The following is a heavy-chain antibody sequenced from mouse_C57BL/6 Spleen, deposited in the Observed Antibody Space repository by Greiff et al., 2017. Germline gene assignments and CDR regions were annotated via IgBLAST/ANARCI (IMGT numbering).Heavy chain of an antibody. V-gene: IGHV5-6*01. CDR1: GFTFSSYG. D-gene: IGHD1-1*01. CDR3: ARHGTTVDFDY. J-gene: IGHJ2*01. CDR2: ISSGGSYT. Sequence: VQLQQSGGDLVKPGGSLKLSCAASGFTFSSYGMSWVRQTPDKRLEWVATISSGGSYTYYPDSVKGRFTISSDNAKNTLYLQMSSLKSEDTAMYYCARHGTTVDFDYWGQGTTLTVSS.